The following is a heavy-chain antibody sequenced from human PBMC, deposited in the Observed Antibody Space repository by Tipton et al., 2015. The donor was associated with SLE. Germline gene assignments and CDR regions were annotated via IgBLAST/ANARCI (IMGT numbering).Heavy chain of an antibody. J-gene: IGHJ2*01. D-gene: IGHD2-15*01. CDR3: ARYSLTNWHLDL. Sequence: LRLSCTVSGGSMSTYYWSWIRLPPGKGLGWIGYIYYSGGTSYNPSLNSRVTISVDTSRNQFSLKLTSVTAADSAVYYCARYSLTNWHLDLWGRGTLVTVSS. V-gene: IGHV4-59*01. CDR2: IYYSGGT. CDR1: GGSMSTYY.